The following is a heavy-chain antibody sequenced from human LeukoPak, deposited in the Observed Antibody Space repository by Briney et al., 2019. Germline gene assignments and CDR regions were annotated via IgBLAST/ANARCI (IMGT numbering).Heavy chain of an antibody. CDR2: ISGSNSYI. J-gene: IGHJ4*02. Sequence: GGSLRLSCAASGFTFSTYNMNWVRQTPGKGLEWVSSISGSNSYIYYADSMKGRFTISRDNAKNSLYLQMNSLRAEDTGVYYCARDWEWLVRVFDSWGQGILVTVSS. CDR1: GFTFSTYN. CDR3: ARDWEWLVRVFDS. D-gene: IGHD6-19*01. V-gene: IGHV3-21*01.